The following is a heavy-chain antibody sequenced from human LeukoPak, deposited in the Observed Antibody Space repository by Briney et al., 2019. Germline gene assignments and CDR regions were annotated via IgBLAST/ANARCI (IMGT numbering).Heavy chain of an antibody. J-gene: IGHJ5*02. CDR1: GYTFTGYY. D-gene: IGHD3-22*01. CDR2: INPNSGGT. Sequence: ASVKVSCKASGYTFTGYYMHWVRQAPGQGLEWMGWINPNSGGTNYAQNFQGRVTMTRDTSISTAYMELSRLRSDDTAVYYCARENYYDSSGYWFDPWGQGTLVTVSS. V-gene: IGHV1-2*02. CDR3: ARENYYDSSGYWFDP.